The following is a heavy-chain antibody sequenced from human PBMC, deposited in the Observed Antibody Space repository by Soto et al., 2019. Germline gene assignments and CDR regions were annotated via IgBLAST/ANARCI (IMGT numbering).Heavy chain of an antibody. CDR1: GDSISTSRNY. V-gene: IGHV4-39*07. D-gene: IGHD6-6*01. Sequence: SETLSLTCTVSGDSISTSRNYWGWIRQPPGKGLEWIGSTYYSVSTDYNPSLQRRVTISVDTSKNQFSLKLSSVPAADTAMYYCARRIATRQTTYFDYWGQGTLVTVSS. CDR3: ARRIATRQTTYFDY. CDR2: TYYSVST. J-gene: IGHJ4*02.